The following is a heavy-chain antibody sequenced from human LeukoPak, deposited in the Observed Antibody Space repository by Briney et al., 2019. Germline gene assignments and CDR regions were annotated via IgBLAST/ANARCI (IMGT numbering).Heavy chain of an antibody. CDR1: GGTFSSYA. J-gene: IGHJ5*02. Sequence: TVKVSCKASGGTFSSYAISWVRQAPGQGLEWMGGIIPIFGTANYAQRFQGRVTITADESTSTAYMELSSLRSEDTAVYYCARDLDTEGSGWFDPWGQGTLVTVSS. CDR2: IIPIFGTA. D-gene: IGHD5-18*01. V-gene: IGHV1-69*13. CDR3: ARDLDTEGSGWFDP.